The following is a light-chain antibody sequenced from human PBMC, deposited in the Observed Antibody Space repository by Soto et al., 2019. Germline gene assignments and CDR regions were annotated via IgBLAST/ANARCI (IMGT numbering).Light chain of an antibody. CDR2: SSN. CDR3: AAWDDRLNGYV. V-gene: IGLV1-44*01. J-gene: IGLJ1*01. CDR1: TSNIGSNG. Sequence: QSVLTQPPSASGTPGQRVTISCSGSTSNIGSNGVNWYRQLPGTAPKLLIYSSNERPSGVPDRFSGSKSGTSASLAISGLQSEDVADYYCAAWDDRLNGYVFGTGTKVTVL.